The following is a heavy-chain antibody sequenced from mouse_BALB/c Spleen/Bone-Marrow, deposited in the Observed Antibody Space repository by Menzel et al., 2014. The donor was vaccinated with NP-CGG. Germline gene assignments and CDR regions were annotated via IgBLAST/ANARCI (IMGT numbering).Heavy chain of an antibody. V-gene: IGHV1S81*02. D-gene: IGHD3-3*01. Sequence: QVQLKQSGAALVKPGASVNLSCRASGFTFTTYWIHWVKQRPGQGLEWIGEINPNNGRTNYNERFKTKATLTVDKSPSTAYMQLISLTSEDSAVYYCARGGRAMAFWGQGTSVTVSS. CDR3: ARGGRAMAF. CDR1: GFTFTTYW. J-gene: IGHJ4*01. CDR2: INPNNGRT.